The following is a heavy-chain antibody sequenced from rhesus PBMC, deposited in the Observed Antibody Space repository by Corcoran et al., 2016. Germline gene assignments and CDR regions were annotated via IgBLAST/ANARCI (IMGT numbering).Heavy chain of an antibody. CDR3: ARRHSGSYYFPTEYSDY. Sequence: VQLVQSGAEVKKPGASVKVSCKASGYTFTSYGMNWVRQAHGQRLEWMGWINTDTGNPTYAQVCKERFTYSMDTAISTAYLQISSLQAEDTAMNYCARRHSGSYYFPTEYSDYEGQGVLVTVSS. D-gene: IGHD3-16*01. V-gene: IGHV7-114*01. J-gene: IGHJ4*01. CDR1: GYTFTSYG. CDR2: INTDTGNP.